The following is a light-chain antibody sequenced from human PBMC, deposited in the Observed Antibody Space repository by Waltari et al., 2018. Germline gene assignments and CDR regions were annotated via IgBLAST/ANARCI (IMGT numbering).Light chain of an antibody. CDR1: SSYVGSFNL. V-gene: IGLV2-23*01. Sequence: QSALTQPASVSGSPGQSIPISCTGTSSYVGSFNLVSWYQQHPGKAPKLIISEGTERPSGLSHRFSGSKSGNTASLTISGLQADDEADYFCCSYTGSSPLYVFGTGTKVSVL. CDR2: EGT. J-gene: IGLJ1*01. CDR3: CSYTGSSPLYV.